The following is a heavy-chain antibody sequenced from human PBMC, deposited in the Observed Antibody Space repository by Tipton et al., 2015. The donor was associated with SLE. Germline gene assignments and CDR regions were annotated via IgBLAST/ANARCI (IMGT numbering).Heavy chain of an antibody. J-gene: IGHJ3*02. CDR2: IYTSGST. V-gene: IGHV4-61*02. D-gene: IGHD1-7*01. CDR1: GGSISSGSYY. CDR3: ARGGGTGTTRPCDI. Sequence: TLSLTCTVSGGSISSGSYYWSWIRQPAGKGLEWIGRIYTSGSTNYNPSLKSRVTISVDTSKNQFSLKLSSVTAADTAVYYCARGGGTGTTRPCDIWGQGTMVTVSS.